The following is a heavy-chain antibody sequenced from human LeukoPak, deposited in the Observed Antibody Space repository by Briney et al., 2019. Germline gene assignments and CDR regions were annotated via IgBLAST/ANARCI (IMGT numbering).Heavy chain of an antibody. D-gene: IGHD3-22*01. J-gene: IGHJ3*02. V-gene: IGHV1-2*02. CDR1: GYTFIDYY. CDR3: AREYYDSSGTKYAFDI. Sequence: PSASVKVSCRASGYTFIDYYIHWVRQAPGQGLEWMGCIDPHSGGTKYAQKLQGRVTMTRDTSISTAYMELSRLRSDDTAMFYCAREYYDSSGTKYAFDIWGQGTMVTVSS. CDR2: IDPHSGGT.